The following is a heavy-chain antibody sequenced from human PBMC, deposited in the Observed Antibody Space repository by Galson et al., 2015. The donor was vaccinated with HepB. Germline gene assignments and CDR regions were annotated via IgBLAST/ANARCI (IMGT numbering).Heavy chain of an antibody. J-gene: IGHJ6*03. CDR3: ARVVRYSGSYYQGYYYYMDV. Sequence: SVKVSCKASGGTLSSYAISWVRQAPGQGLEWMGGIIPIFGTANYAQKFQGRVTITADESTSTAYMELSSLRSEDTAVYYCARVVRYSGSYYQGYYYYMDVWGKGTTVTVSS. CDR2: IIPIFGTA. V-gene: IGHV1-69*13. CDR1: GGTLSSYA. D-gene: IGHD1-26*01.